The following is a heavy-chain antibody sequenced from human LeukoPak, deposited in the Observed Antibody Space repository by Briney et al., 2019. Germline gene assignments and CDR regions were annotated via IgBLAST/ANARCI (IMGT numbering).Heavy chain of an antibody. J-gene: IGHJ4*02. CDR1: GFTFSSYE. CDR3: AKERGYREYDLDY. Sequence: GGSLRLSCAASGFTFSSYEMNWVRQAPGKGLEWVSYISSSGSTIYYADSVKGRFTISRDNPKNTLYLQMNSLRAEDTALYYCAKERGYREYDLDYWGQGTLVTVSS. D-gene: IGHD5-12*01. V-gene: IGHV3-48*03. CDR2: ISSSGSTI.